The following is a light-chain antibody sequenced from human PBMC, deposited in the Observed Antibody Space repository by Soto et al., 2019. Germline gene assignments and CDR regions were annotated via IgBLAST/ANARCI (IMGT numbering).Light chain of an antibody. CDR3: QQYNNWPQYT. CDR2: EAS. CDR1: QSVSNK. Sequence: EVVMTQSPATLSVSPGERVALSCRASQSVSNKLAWYHQKPGQPPSLLIYEASTRATGIPARFSGSWSGTEFILSISSLQSADFGVYFWQQYNNWPQYTFGQGTNLEI. J-gene: IGKJ2*01. V-gene: IGKV3-15*01.